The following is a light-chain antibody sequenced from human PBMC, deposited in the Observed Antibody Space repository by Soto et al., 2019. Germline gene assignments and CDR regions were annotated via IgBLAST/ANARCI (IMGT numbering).Light chain of an antibody. J-gene: IGKJ1*01. CDR2: GAS. Sequence: EIVMTQSPATLSVSPGERATLSCRASQSVTNNLAWYQQKPGQAPRLLIYGASTRATGIPARFSGSGSGTAFTLTISSLQSEDFAVYYCQQYNNWPRTFGQGTKVEIK. V-gene: IGKV3-15*01. CDR3: QQYNNWPRT. CDR1: QSVTNN.